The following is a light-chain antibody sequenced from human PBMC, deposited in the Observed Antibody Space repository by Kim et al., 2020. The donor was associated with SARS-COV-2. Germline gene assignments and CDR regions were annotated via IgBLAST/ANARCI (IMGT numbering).Light chain of an antibody. CDR2: DVS. J-gene: IGLJ1*01. CDR1: SSDVGGYNY. Sequence: QSALTQPASVSGSPGQSITISCTGTSSDVGGYNYVSWYQQHPCKAPKLMIYDVSNRPSGVSNRFSGSKSGNTASLTISRLQAEDEADYYCSSYTSSSTLFGTGTKVTVL. V-gene: IGLV2-14*03. CDR3: SSYTSSSTL.